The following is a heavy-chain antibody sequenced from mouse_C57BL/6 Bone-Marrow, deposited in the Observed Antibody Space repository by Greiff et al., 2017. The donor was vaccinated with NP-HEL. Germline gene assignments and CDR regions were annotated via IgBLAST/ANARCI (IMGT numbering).Heavy chain of an antibody. Sequence: LVESGPELVKPGASVKISCKASGYSFTGYYMNWVKQSPEKSLEWIGEINPSTGGTTYNQKFKAKATLTVDKSSSTAYMQLKSLTSEDSAVYYCAIFPYWGQGTLVTVSA. V-gene: IGHV1-42*01. CDR2: INPSTGGT. J-gene: IGHJ3*01. CDR1: GYSFTGYY. CDR3: AIFPY.